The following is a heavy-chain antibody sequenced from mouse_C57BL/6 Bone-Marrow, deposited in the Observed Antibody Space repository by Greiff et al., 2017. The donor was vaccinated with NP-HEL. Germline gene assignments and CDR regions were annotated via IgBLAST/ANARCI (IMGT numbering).Heavy chain of an antibody. CDR1: GYTFTSYW. CDR3: ARYYSNYDY. J-gene: IGHJ2*01. Sequence: QVQLQQPGAELVMPGASVKLSCKASGYTFTSYWMHWVKQRPGQGLEWIGEIDPSDSYTNYNQKFKGKSTLTVDKSSSTAYMQLSSLTSEDSAVYYCARYYSNYDYGGQGNTLTVSS. D-gene: IGHD2-5*01. CDR2: IDPSDSYT. V-gene: IGHV1-69*01.